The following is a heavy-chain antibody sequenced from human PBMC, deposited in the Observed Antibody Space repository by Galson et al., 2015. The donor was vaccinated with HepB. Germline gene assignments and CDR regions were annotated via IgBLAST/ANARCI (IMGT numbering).Heavy chain of an antibody. CDR3: ARAGWHYYGSGSYYNPLVGIDY. Sequence: SVKVSCKASGYTFTSYGISWVRQAPGQGLEWMGWISAYNGNTNYAQKLQGRVTMTTDTSTSTAYMELRSLRSDDTAVYYCARAGWHYYGSGSYYNPLVGIDYWGQGTLVTVSS. CDR1: GYTFTSYG. J-gene: IGHJ4*02. V-gene: IGHV1-18*01. CDR2: ISAYNGNT. D-gene: IGHD3-10*01.